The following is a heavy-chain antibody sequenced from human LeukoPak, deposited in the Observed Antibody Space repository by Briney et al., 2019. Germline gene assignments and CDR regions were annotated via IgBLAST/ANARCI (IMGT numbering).Heavy chain of an antibody. Sequence: GGSLRLSCVTSGFTFTNHWMSWVRQAPGKGLEWVANIREDGGHTNYVDSVKGRFTISRDNDKNSLDLQMNNLKGDDTAVYYCAKGGWYPDFWGQGTLVTVSS. CDR1: GFTFTNHW. CDR2: IREDGGHT. D-gene: IGHD6-19*01. CDR3: AKGGWYPDF. J-gene: IGHJ4*02. V-gene: IGHV3-7*01.